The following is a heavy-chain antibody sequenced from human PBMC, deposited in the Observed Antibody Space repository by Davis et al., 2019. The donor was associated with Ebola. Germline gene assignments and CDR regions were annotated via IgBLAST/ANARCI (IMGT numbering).Heavy chain of an antibody. J-gene: IGHJ6*02. CDR3: ARVYTAMANYYYYYGMDV. V-gene: IGHV5-51*01. D-gene: IGHD5-18*01. CDR2: IYPGDSDT. CDR1: GYSFTSYW. Sequence: GESLKISCKGSGYSFTSYWIGWVRQMPGKGLEWMGIIYPGDSDTRYSPSFQGQVTISADKSISTAYLQWSSLKASDTAMYYCARVYTAMANYYYYYGMDVWGQGTTVTVSS.